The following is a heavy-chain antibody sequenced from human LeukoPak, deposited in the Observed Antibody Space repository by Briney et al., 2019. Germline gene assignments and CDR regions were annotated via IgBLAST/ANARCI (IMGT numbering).Heavy chain of an antibody. J-gene: IGHJ5*02. Sequence: PSETLSLTCAVYGGSFSGYYWSWIRQPPGKGLEWIGEINHSGSTNYNPSLKSRVTISVDTSKNQFSLKLSSVTAADTAVYYCARGAIVVVPAATPRWINWFDPWGQGTLVTVSS. CDR2: INHSGST. V-gene: IGHV4-34*01. D-gene: IGHD2-2*01. CDR3: ARGAIVVVPAATPRWINWFDP. CDR1: GGSFSGYY.